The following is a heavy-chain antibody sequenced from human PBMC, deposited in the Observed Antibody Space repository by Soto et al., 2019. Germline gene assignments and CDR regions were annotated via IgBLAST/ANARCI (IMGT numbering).Heavy chain of an antibody. D-gene: IGHD7-27*01. CDR2: IYYSGTT. Sequence: SETLSLTCTVSGGSISGYYWSWIRQPPGKGLEWIGYIYYSGTTNYNPSLKSRVTVSLETSKSQFSLKLSSVTASDTAVYYCARSPRNWGFDYWGLGTLVTVSS. CDR1: GGSISGYY. CDR3: ARSPRNWGFDY. J-gene: IGHJ4*02. V-gene: IGHV4-59*08.